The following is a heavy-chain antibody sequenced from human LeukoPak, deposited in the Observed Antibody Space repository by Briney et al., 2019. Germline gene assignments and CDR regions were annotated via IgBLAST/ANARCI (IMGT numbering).Heavy chain of an antibody. J-gene: IGHJ5*02. V-gene: IGHV4-59*01. D-gene: IGHD3-16*01. Sequence: PETLSLTCTVSGGSISSYYWSWIRQPPGKGLEWIGYIYYSGSTNYNPSLKSRVTISVDTSKNQFSLKLSSVTAADTAVYYCARDRGLGVDWFDPWGQGTLVTVSS. CDR2: IYYSGST. CDR3: ARDRGLGVDWFDP. CDR1: GGSISSYY.